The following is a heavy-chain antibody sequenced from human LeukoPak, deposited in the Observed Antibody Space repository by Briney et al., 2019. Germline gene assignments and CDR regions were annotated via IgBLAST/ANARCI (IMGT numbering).Heavy chain of an antibody. V-gene: IGHV3-7*01. CDR3: ARDKGYGSDY. CDR2: IKQAGSQK. CDR1: GFTFSDYW. J-gene: IGHJ4*02. Sequence: GGSLRLSCEASGFTFSDYWMSWVRQAPGKGLEWVACIKQAGSQKDYVDSVKGRFTISRDNAKNSLYLQMSSLRAEDTAMYYCARDKGYGSDYWGPGVQVTVSS. D-gene: IGHD3-10*01.